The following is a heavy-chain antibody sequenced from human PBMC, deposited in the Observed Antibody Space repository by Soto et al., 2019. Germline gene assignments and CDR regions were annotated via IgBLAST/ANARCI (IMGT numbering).Heavy chain of an antibody. J-gene: IGHJ2*01. D-gene: IGHD7-27*01. CDR2: ISASGGNR. Sequence: EVQMLESGGGLVRPGGSLRLSCVGSEFIFSDYGMTWVRQAPGKGLEWVATISASGGNREYRDSLKGRFTISRDNSKNTLYLQLNGLTADDTAVYYCAKVAGGLGYFDLWGRGILVTVSS. CDR3: AKVAGGLGYFDL. V-gene: IGHV3-23*01. CDR1: EFIFSDYG.